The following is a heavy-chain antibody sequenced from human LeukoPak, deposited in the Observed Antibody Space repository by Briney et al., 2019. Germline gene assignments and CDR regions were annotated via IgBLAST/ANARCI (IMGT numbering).Heavy chain of an antibody. Sequence: KASETLSLTCSVSGGSISSYYWSWIRQPPGKGLEWVGYIYYSGSTNYNPSLKSRVTISVDTSKNQFSLKLSSVTAADTAVYYCARHRGYSSGLFEYWGQGTLVTVSS. CDR1: GGSISSYY. J-gene: IGHJ4*02. V-gene: IGHV4-59*08. CDR3: ARHRGYSSGLFEY. CDR2: IYYSGST. D-gene: IGHD6-19*01.